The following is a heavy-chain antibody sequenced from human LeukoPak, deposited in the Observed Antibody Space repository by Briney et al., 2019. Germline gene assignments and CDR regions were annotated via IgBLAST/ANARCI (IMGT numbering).Heavy chain of an antibody. CDR1: GGSISSGDNY. CDR3: ARGQTDRSTDGAFDI. Sequence: SETLSLTCTVSGGSISSGDNYWSWIRQPRGTGLEWIGYIYHSGNTYYNSSLKSRITISVDRSKNQFSLKLSSVTAADTAVYYCARGQTDRSTDGAFDIWGQGTMVTVSS. CDR2: IYHSGNT. V-gene: IGHV4-30-2*01. J-gene: IGHJ3*02. D-gene: IGHD1-14*01.